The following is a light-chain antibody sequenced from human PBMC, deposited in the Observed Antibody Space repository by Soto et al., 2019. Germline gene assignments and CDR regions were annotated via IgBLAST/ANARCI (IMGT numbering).Light chain of an antibody. CDR1: QSVRSSY. V-gene: IGKV3-20*01. Sequence: EIVLTQSPDTLSLSPGERATLSCRASQSVRSSYLAWYQQKPGQAPRLLIYGASSRATGIPDRFSGSGSGTEFPLTISRLEPEDFAVYYCQQYGTSPRLTFGGGTKVEIK. CDR2: GAS. CDR3: QQYGTSPRLT. J-gene: IGKJ4*01.